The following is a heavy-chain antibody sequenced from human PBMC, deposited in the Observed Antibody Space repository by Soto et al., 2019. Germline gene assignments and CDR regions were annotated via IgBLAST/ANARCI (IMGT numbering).Heavy chain of an antibody. CDR2: IYATGKN. D-gene: IGHD1-7*01. V-gene: IGHV4-4*07. J-gene: IGHJ4*02. CDR1: GASITDYS. CDR3: ARESVENWSYEAY. Sequence: QVQLQESGPGLVKPSETLSLTCSVSGASITDYSWNWIRQSAGKGLEWIGRIYATGKNQVNPSLQSRVTMSLDTYKNQFSLNLTAVTAADTAVYYCARESVENWSYEAYWGPGTLVPVSS.